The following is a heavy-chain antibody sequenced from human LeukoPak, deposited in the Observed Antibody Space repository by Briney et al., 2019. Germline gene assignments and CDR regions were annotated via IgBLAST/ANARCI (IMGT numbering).Heavy chain of an antibody. D-gene: IGHD6-13*01. CDR3: ARRQQGGIFDY. V-gene: IGHV4-34*01. CDR2: INHSGST. CDR1: GGSFSGYY. Sequence: PSETPSLTCAVYGGSFSGYYWSWIRQPPGKGLEWIGEINHSGSTNYNPSLKSRVTISVDTSKDQFSLKLSSVTAADTAVYYCARRQQGGIFDYWGQGTLVTVSS. J-gene: IGHJ4*02.